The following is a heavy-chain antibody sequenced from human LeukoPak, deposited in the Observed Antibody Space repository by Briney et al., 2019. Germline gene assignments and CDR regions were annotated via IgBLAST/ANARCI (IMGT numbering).Heavy chain of an antibody. J-gene: IGHJ6*02. V-gene: IGHV1-69*13. Sequence: GASVKVSCKASGGTFSSYAISWVRQAPGQGLEWMGGIIPIFGTANYAQKFQGRVTITADESTSTAYMELSSLRSEDTAVYYCARAWLISDYYYCGMDVWGQGTTVTVSS. D-gene: IGHD6-19*01. CDR2: IIPIFGTA. CDR3: ARAWLISDYYYCGMDV. CDR1: GGTFSSYA.